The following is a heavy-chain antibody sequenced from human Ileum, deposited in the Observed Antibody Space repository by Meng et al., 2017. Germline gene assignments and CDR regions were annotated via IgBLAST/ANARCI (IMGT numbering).Heavy chain of an antibody. Sequence: QVQLHQGGAGLLKPPETLSLTCAVYGGSFSGYYWSWIRQPPEKGLEWIGEIHHSGSTNYNPSLKSRVTTSVDTSKNQFSLKLTSVTAADTAVYYCARGAWLVRGVIITSFDYWGQGALVTVSS. J-gene: IGHJ4*02. D-gene: IGHD3-10*01. CDR2: IHHSGST. CDR1: GGSFSGYY. V-gene: IGHV4-34*01. CDR3: ARGAWLVRGVIITSFDY.